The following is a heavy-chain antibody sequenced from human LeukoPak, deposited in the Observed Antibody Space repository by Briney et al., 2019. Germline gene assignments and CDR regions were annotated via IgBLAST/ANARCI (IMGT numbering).Heavy chain of an antibody. CDR3: ARETPLLSSSAI. J-gene: IGHJ3*02. V-gene: IGHV4-39*07. Sequence: KPSETLSLTCTVSGGSISSSSYYWGWIRQPPGKGLEWIGSIYYSGSTYYNPSLKSRVTISVDTSKNQFSLKLSSVTAADTAVYYCARETPLLSSSAIWGQGTMVTVSS. CDR1: GGSISSSSYY. D-gene: IGHD6-6*01. CDR2: IYYSGST.